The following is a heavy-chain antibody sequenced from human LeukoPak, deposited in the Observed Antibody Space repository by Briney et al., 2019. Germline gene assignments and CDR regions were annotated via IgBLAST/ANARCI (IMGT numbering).Heavy chain of an antibody. CDR3: ARHVSNLSLWFGELLPFDY. Sequence: SETLSLTCTVSGYSISSGYYWGWIRQPPGKGLEWIGSIYHSGSTYYNPSLKGRVTISVDTSKNQFSLKLSSVTAADTAVYYCARHVSNLSLWFGELLPFDYWGQGTLVTVSS. CDR2: IYHSGST. D-gene: IGHD3-10*01. J-gene: IGHJ4*02. CDR1: GYSISSGYY. V-gene: IGHV4-38-2*02.